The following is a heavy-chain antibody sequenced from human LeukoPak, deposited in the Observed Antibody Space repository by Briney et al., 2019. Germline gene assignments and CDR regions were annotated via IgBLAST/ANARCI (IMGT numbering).Heavy chain of an antibody. Sequence: GGSLRLSCAASGFTFSSYEMNWVRQAPGKGLEWVSYISSSGSTMYYADSVQGRFTISRDNAKNSLSLQMNSLRAEDTAVYFCTSNGRFLEGFDPWGQGTLVTVSS. V-gene: IGHV3-48*03. CDR2: ISSSGSTM. CDR3: TSNGRFLEGFDP. D-gene: IGHD3-3*01. CDR1: GFTFSSYE. J-gene: IGHJ5*02.